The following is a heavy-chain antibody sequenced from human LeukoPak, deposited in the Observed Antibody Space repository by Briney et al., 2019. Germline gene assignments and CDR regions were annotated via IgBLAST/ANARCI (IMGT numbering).Heavy chain of an antibody. V-gene: IGHV1-2*02. D-gene: IGHD3-22*01. J-gene: IGHJ4*02. CDR1: GYTFTDYY. CDR3: AKERDYGSNSFYYY. CDR2: IDTASGGT. Sequence: ASVKVSCKASGYTFTDYYIHWVRQAPGQGLEWMGWIDTASGGTNNAQQFQGRVSMTRDTSISTAYMELSRLRSDDTAVYYCAKERDYGSNSFYYYWGQGTLVTVSS.